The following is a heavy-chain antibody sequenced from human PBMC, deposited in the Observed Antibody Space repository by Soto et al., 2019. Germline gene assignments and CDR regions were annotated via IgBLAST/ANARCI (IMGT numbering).Heavy chain of an antibody. CDR1: GFTFSSYA. V-gene: IGHV3-64D*06. J-gene: IGHJ4*03. Sequence: PGGSLRLSCSASGFTFSSYALHWVRQTPGKGLEYLSFISSNGGKTDYADSVKGRFTVSRDNSKNTLYLQMTSLRPEDTAVYYCTRGSGDYWGQGTMVTVSS. D-gene: IGHD3-10*01. CDR3: TRGSGDY. CDR2: ISSNGGKT.